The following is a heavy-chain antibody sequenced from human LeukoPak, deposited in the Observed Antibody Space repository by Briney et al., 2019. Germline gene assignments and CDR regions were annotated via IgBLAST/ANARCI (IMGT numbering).Heavy chain of an antibody. V-gene: IGHV3-23*01. Sequence: PGGSLRLSCVTSGFSSSTYDMSWVRQAPGKGLEWVSGITANTRGSITYYADSVKGRFTISRDNSKNTLHLHMNSLRAEDTAVYYCAKDRGDGDDVKFGLFDYWGQGTLVTVSS. D-gene: IGHD4-17*01. J-gene: IGHJ4*02. CDR1: GFSSSTYD. CDR2: ITANTRGSIT. CDR3: AKDRGDGDDVKFGLFDY.